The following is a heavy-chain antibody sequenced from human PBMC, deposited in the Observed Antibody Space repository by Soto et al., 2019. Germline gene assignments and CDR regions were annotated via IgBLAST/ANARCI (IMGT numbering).Heavy chain of an antibody. Sequence: SETLSLTCAVYGGSFSGYYWSWIRQPPGKGLEWIGEINHSGSTNYNPSLKSRVTISVDTSKNQFSLKLSSVTAADTAVYYCARGIWGEWLTFWGQGTLVTVSS. V-gene: IGHV4-34*01. D-gene: IGHD3-3*01. CDR2: INHSGST. CDR1: GGSFSGYY. J-gene: IGHJ4*02. CDR3: ARGIWGEWLTF.